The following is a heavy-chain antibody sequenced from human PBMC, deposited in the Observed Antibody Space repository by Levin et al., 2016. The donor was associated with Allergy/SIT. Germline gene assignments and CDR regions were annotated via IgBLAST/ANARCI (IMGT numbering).Heavy chain of an antibody. V-gene: IGHV3-53*01. J-gene: IGHJ4*02. CDR2: IYSGGST. Sequence: VRQAPGKGLEWVSVIYSGGSTYYADSVKGRFTISRDNSKNTLYLQMNSLRAEDTAVYYCARASGPIYFDYWGQGNPGHRLL. CDR3: ARASGPIYFDY.